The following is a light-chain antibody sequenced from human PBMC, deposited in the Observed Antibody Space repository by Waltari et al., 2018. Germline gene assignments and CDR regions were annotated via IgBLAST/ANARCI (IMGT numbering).Light chain of an antibody. CDR3: QHYNSYPLT. CDR1: QSVSNW. Sequence: DIQLTQSPSTLPASVGDRVTITCRSRQSVSNWLAWYQQKPGKAPKLLICRASILESGVPSRFSGSGSGTEFTLTISSLQPEDFATYFCQHYNSYPLTFGGGTKVDI. V-gene: IGKV1-5*03. J-gene: IGKJ4*01. CDR2: RAS.